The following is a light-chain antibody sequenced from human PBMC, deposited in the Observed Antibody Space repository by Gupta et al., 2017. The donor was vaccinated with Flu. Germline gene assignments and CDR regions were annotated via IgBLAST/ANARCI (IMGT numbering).Light chain of an antibody. CDR1: QGISNH. CDR3: QNYYRAPLT. Sequence: GDRVTITSRASQGISNHLAWYQQKPGKVPEVLIYTASTLKSGVPSRFSGSGSGTDFTLTISSLQPEDFATYYCQNYYRAPLTFGGGTKVEIK. CDR2: TAS. V-gene: IGKV1-27*01. J-gene: IGKJ4*01.